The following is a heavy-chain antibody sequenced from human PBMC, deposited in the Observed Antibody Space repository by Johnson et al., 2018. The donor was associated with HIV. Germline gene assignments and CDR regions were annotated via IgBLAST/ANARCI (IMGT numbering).Heavy chain of an antibody. CDR3: AKSPRFTIFGSDAFDI. J-gene: IGHJ3*02. Sequence: VQLVESGGGLVQPGGSLRLSCAVSGFTFSSYAIHWVRQAPGKGLEYVSAISSNGGSTYYANSVKGRFTISRDNSKNTLYLQMNSLRAEDTAVYYCAKSPRFTIFGSDAFDIWGQGTMVTVSS. CDR1: GFTFSSYA. V-gene: IGHV3-64*01. D-gene: IGHD3-3*01. CDR2: ISSNGGST.